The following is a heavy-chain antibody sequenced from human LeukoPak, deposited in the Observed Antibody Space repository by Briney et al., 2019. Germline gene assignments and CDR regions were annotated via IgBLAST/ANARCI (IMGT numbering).Heavy chain of an antibody. CDR2: IFYSGSA. CDR3: ARLAYDSGGDNWFDP. D-gene: IGHD3-22*01. J-gene: IGHJ5*02. CDR1: GVSISSRSYY. V-gene: IGHV4-39*01. Sequence: SETLSLTCTVSGVSISSRSYYWGWLRQPPGKGLEWIGNIFYSGSAYSSPSLKSRVTISVDTSKNQFSLKLSSGTAADTAVYYCARLAYDSGGDNWFDPWGQGTLVTVSS.